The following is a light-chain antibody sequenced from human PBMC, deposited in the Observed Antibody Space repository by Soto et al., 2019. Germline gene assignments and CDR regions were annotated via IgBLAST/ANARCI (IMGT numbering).Light chain of an antibody. CDR2: RTS. J-gene: IGKJ1*01. CDR3: QQYGSLSWT. Sequence: EIVMTQSPATLSVSPGERATLSCRASQSISSNLAWYQQKPGQAPRLLMFRTSSRATGFPARFSGSGSGTEFTLTISRLEPEDFAVYHCQQYGSLSWTFGQGTKVDIK. V-gene: IGKV3-15*01. CDR1: QSISSN.